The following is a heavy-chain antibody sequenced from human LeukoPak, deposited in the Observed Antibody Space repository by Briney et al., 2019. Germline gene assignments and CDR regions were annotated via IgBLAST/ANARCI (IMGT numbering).Heavy chain of an antibody. D-gene: IGHD1-14*01. V-gene: IGHV3-7*01. J-gene: IGHJ4*02. CDR1: GFTFTKYW. CDR3: AREVWGPEY. CDR2: IKQDGSDN. Sequence: GGSLRLSCAASGFTFTKYWMTWVRQAPGKGLEWVGNIKQDGSDNNYMDSVKGRFTISRDNTKNSVYLQMSSLRAEDTAVYYCAREVWGPEYWGQGTLVTVSS.